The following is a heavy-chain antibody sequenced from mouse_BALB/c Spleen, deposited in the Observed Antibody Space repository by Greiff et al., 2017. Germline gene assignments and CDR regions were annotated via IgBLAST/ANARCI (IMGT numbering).Heavy chain of an antibody. CDR2: IDPANGNT. V-gene: IGHV14-3*02. Sequence: EVKLVESGAELVKPGASVKLSCTASGFNIKDTYMHWVKQRPEQGLEWIGRIDPANGNTKYDPKFQGKATITADTSSNTAYLQLSSLTSEDTAVYYCARNGNYRGYAMDYWGQGTSVTVSS. CDR1: GFNIKDTY. J-gene: IGHJ4*01. CDR3: ARNGNYRGYAMDY. D-gene: IGHD2-1*01.